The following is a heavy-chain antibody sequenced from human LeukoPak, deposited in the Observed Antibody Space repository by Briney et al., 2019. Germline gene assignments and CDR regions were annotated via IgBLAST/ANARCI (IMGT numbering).Heavy chain of an antibody. V-gene: IGHV6-1*01. CDR1: GDSASSNSTA. J-gene: IGHJ4*02. Sequence: SQTVSLTCGISGDSASSNSTAWNWSRQSPSSGLEGLGRTYYRSKWYNDYAVSVKSRITINPDTSKNQFSLQLNSVTPEDTAVYYCARDQEFGSYPFDYWGQGTLVTVSS. CDR3: ARDQEFGSYPFDY. D-gene: IGHD1-26*01. CDR2: TYYRSKWYN.